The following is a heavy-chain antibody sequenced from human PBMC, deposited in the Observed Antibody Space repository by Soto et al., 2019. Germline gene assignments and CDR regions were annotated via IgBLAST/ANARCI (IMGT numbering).Heavy chain of an antibody. CDR1: GFTFSSYG. D-gene: IGHD3-3*01. J-gene: IGHJ6*02. Sequence: GGSLRLSCAASGFTFSSYGMHWVRQEPGKELEWVAVISYDGINRYYVDSVKGRFTISRDNSKNTLYLQMNSLRAEDTAVYYCAKEWHYDFWRGYYQNQAYTSAMDVWGEGTTVTVS. CDR2: ISYDGINR. CDR3: AKEWHYDFWRGYYQNQAYTSAMDV. V-gene: IGHV3-30*18.